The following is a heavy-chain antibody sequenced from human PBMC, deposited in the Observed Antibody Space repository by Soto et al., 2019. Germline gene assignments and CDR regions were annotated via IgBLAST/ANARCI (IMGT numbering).Heavy chain of an antibody. Sequence: ASVKVSCKASGYTFTSYAMNWVRQAPGQRLEWMGWISAYNGNTNYAQKLQGRVTMTTDTSTSTAYMELRSLRSDDTAVYYCARDAAVGLFDYWGQGTLVTVSS. CDR2: ISAYNGNT. CDR1: GYTFTSYA. D-gene: IGHD1-26*01. CDR3: ARDAAVGLFDY. V-gene: IGHV1-18*01. J-gene: IGHJ4*02.